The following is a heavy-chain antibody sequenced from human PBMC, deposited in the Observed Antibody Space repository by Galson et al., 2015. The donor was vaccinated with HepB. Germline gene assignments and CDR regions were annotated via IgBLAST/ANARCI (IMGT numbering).Heavy chain of an antibody. CDR1: GGTFSSYS. V-gene: IGHV1-69*13. CDR3: ARGFYGSGSYRYYFDY. CDR2: IIPIFGTA. Sequence: SVKVSCKASGGTFSSYSITWVRQASGQGLEWMGGIIPIFGTANYAQKFQGRVTITADESTSTAYMELSSLRSEDTAVYYCARGFYGSGSYRYYFDYWGQGTLVTVSS. D-gene: IGHD3-10*01. J-gene: IGHJ4*02.